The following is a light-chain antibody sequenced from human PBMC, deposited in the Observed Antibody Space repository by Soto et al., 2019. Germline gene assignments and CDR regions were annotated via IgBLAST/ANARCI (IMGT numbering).Light chain of an antibody. J-gene: IGLJ1*01. CDR3: NSFTTSGTYV. V-gene: IGLV2-14*03. CDR1: SSDVGAYNY. Sequence: QSALTRPASVSGSPGQSIAISCTGTSSDVGAYNYASWYQQYPGKAPKVMIFDVSNRPSGVSNRFSGSKSDNTASLTISGLQAEDEADYYCNSFTTSGTYVFGTGTKVTVL. CDR2: DVS.